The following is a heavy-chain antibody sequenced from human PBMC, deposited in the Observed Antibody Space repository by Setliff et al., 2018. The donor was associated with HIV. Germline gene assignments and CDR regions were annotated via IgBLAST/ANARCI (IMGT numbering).Heavy chain of an antibody. Sequence: SVKVSCKASGGTFSSYAITWVRQAPGQGLEWMGGIIPSLGTANYAQRFKGRVTFTADASTSTVYMELSSLRSEDTAVYYCARGRTMSWFDPWGQGTLVTVSS. V-gene: IGHV1-69*13. CDR2: IIPSLGTA. CDR3: ARGRTMSWFDP. CDR1: GGTFSSYA. J-gene: IGHJ5*02. D-gene: IGHD3-22*01.